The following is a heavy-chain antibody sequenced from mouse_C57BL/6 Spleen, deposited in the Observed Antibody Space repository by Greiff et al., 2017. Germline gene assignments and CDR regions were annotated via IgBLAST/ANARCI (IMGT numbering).Heavy chain of an antibody. D-gene: IGHD4-1*01. CDR1: GYAFSSSW. J-gene: IGHJ3*01. CDR2: IYPGDGDT. CDR3: ANWDPEWFAY. V-gene: IGHV1-82*01. Sequence: QVQLKQSGPELVKPGASVKISCKASGYAFSSSWMNWVKQRPGKGLEWIGRIYPGDGDTNYNGKFKGKATLTADKSSSTAYMQLSSLTSEDSAVYFCANWDPEWFAYWGQGTLVTVSA.